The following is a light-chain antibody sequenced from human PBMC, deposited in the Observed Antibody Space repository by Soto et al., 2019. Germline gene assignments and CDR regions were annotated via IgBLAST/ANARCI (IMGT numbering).Light chain of an antibody. CDR3: QQYGSSPPIT. J-gene: IGKJ5*01. CDR2: DST. Sequence: VLTQSPATLSLSPGERATLCCRASQSIHTSLAWYQQKSGKPPRLVIYDSTLRANGVPDRFSGSGSGTDFTLTISRLEPEDFAVYYCQQYGSSPPITFGQGTRLEIK. V-gene: IGKV3-20*01. CDR1: QSIHTS.